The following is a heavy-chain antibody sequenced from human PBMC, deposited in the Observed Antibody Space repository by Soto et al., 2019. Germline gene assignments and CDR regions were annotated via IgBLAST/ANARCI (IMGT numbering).Heavy chain of an antibody. CDR2: IYYSGST. Sequence: QVQLQESGPGLVKPSETLSLTCTVSGGSISSYYWSWIRQPPGKGLEWIGYIYYSGSTNYNPSLKSRVTISVDTSKNQFSLTLSSVTAADTAVYYCARDQGSGWSDYWGQGTLVTVSS. J-gene: IGHJ4*02. CDR3: ARDQGSGWSDY. V-gene: IGHV4-59*01. D-gene: IGHD6-19*01. CDR1: GGSISSYY.